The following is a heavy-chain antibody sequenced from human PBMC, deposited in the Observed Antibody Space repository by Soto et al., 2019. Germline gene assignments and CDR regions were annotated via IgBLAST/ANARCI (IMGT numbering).Heavy chain of an antibody. V-gene: IGHV1-3*01. CDR1: GYTFTSYA. Sequence: ASVKVSCKASGYTFTSYAMHWVRQAPGQRLEWMGWINAGNGNTKYSQKFQGRVTITRDTSASTAYMELSSLRSEDTAVYYCARAYCSGGSCPTRLDYGDYNFDYWGQGNLVTVSS. J-gene: IGHJ4*02. CDR2: INAGNGNT. D-gene: IGHD2-15*01. CDR3: ARAYCSGGSCPTRLDYGDYNFDY.